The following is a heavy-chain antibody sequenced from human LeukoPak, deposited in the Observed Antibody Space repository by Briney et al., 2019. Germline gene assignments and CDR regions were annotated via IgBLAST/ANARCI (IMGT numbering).Heavy chain of an antibody. CDR3: ARAVRQLDAFDI. Sequence: SETLSLTCTVSGGSISSYYWSWIRQPPGKGLEWIGYIYYSGSTNYNPSLKSRVTISVDTSKNQFSLKLSSVTAADTAVYYCARAVRQLDAFDIWGQGTMVTVSS. V-gene: IGHV4-59*01. J-gene: IGHJ3*02. D-gene: IGHD6-13*01. CDR2: IYYSGST. CDR1: GGSISSYY.